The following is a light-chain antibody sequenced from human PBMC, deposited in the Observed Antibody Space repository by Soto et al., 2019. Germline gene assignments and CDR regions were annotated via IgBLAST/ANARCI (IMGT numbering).Light chain of an antibody. CDR2: ADD. V-gene: IGLV1-47*01. CDR1: NSNIGNNY. Sequence: QSVLTQSPSASGTPGQRGTISCSGSNSNIGNNYVYWYQQLPGTAPKPLIYADDRRPSGVSDRFSGSKSGTSASLAISGLRSEDEASYSCAAWDDSLRGSWVFGGGTKVTVL. J-gene: IGLJ3*02. CDR3: AAWDDSLRGSWV.